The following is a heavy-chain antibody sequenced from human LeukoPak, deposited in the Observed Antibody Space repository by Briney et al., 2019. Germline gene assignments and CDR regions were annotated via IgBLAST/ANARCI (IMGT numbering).Heavy chain of an antibody. V-gene: IGHV3-30*02. CDR2: IWYDGSNK. D-gene: IGHD5-18*01. Sequence: GGSLRLSCAASGFTFSSYGMPWVRQAPGKGLEWVAVIWYDGSNKYYADSVKGRFTISRDNSKNTLYLQMNSLRAEDTAVYYCAKDRGIQLWLYFDYWGQGTLVTVSS. J-gene: IGHJ4*02. CDR1: GFTFSSYG. CDR3: AKDRGIQLWLYFDY.